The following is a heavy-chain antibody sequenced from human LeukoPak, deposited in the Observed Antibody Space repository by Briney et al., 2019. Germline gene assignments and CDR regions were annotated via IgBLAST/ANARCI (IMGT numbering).Heavy chain of an antibody. V-gene: IGHV3-21*01. Sequence: PGGSLRLSCAASGFTFSSYAMHWVRQAPGKGLEWVSSISSSSSYIYYADSVKGRFTISRDNAKNSLYLQMNSLRAEDTAVYYCARAELVVVVAATGERDFDYWGQGTLVTVSS. CDR2: ISSSSSYI. J-gene: IGHJ4*02. CDR3: ARAELVVVVAATGERDFDY. CDR1: GFTFSSYA. D-gene: IGHD2-15*01.